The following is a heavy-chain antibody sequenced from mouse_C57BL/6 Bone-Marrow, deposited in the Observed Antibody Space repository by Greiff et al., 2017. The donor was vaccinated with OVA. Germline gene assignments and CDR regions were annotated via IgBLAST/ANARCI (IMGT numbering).Heavy chain of an antibody. V-gene: IGHV1-64*01. CDR1: GYTFTSYW. J-gene: IGHJ4*01. Sequence: QVHVKQPGAELVKPGASVKLSCKASGYTFTSYWMHWVKQRPGQGLEWIGMIHPNSGSTNYNEKFKSKATLTVDKSSSTAYMQLSSLTSEDSAVYYCARYDGSAMDYWGQGTSVTVSS. D-gene: IGHD2-3*01. CDR2: IHPNSGST. CDR3: ARYDGSAMDY.